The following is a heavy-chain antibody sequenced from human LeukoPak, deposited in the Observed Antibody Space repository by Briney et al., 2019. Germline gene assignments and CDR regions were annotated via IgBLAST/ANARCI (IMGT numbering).Heavy chain of an antibody. CDR2: FYYSGNT. J-gene: IGHJ4*02. V-gene: IGHV4-59*08. D-gene: IGHD1-26*01. CDR1: GGSISSYY. Sequence: PSETLSLTCTVSGGSISSYYWSWIRQPPGKGLEWIGCFYYSGNTRSNPSLKSRVTISVDTSKNQFSLKLMSVTAADTAVYYCATVRPENSGSYYWDYWGQGTLVTVSS. CDR3: ATVRPENSGSYYWDY.